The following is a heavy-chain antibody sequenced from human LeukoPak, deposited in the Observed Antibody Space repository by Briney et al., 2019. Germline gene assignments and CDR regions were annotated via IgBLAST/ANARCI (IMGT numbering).Heavy chain of an antibody. V-gene: IGHV1-3*01. CDR2: INAGNDNT. Sequence: ASVKVSCKASGYTFTTYTIHWVRQAPGQRLEWMGWINAGNDNTKYSQKFQDRVTITRDTSASTAYMELSSLRSEDTAVYYCARGETYSSSWYYFDYWGQGTLVTVSS. CDR3: ARGETYSSSWYYFDY. J-gene: IGHJ4*02. D-gene: IGHD6-13*01. CDR1: GYTFTTYT.